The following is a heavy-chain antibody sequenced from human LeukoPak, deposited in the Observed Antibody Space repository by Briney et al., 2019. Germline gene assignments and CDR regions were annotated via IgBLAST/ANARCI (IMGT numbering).Heavy chain of an antibody. CDR2: IIPIFGTA. V-gene: IGHV1-69*05. CDR3: ARGPRGALDYYYYMDV. CDR1: GGTFSSYA. Sequence: ASVKVSCKASGGTFSSYAISWVRQAPGQGLEWMGGIIPIFGTANYAQKFQGRVTITTDESTSTAYMELSSLRSEDTAVYYCARGPRGALDYYYYMDVWGKGTTVAVYS. D-gene: IGHD3-10*01. J-gene: IGHJ6*03.